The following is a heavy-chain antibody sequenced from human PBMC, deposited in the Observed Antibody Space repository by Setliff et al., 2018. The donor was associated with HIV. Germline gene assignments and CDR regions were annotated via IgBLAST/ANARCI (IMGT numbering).Heavy chain of an antibody. Sequence: ASVKVSCKASGYTFTTYSINWVRQAPGQGLEWMGWINTSTGNPTYAQAFTGRFVFSLDTSVSTAYLQISSLKAEDTAVYYCARSGRIAVAGTMYYWGQGTLVTVSS. D-gene: IGHD6-19*01. V-gene: IGHV7-4-1*02. J-gene: IGHJ4*02. CDR3: ARSGRIAVAGTMYY. CDR1: GYTFTTYS. CDR2: INTSTGNP.